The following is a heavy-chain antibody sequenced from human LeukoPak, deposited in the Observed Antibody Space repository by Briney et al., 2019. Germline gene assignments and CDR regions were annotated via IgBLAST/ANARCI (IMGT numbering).Heavy chain of an antibody. CDR3: ARGIEMTTVTTPGFDY. J-gene: IGHJ4*02. V-gene: IGHV4-34*01. Sequence: PSETLSLTCAVYGGSFSGYYWSWIRQPPGKGPEWSGEINHSGSTNYNPPLKSRVTISVDTSKNQFSLKLSSVTAADTAVYYCARGIEMTTVTTPGFDYWGQGTLVTVSS. CDR2: INHSGST. D-gene: IGHD4-17*01. CDR1: GGSFSGYY.